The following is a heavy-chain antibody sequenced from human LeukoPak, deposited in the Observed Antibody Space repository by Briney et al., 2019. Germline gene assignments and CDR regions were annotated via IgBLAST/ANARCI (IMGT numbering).Heavy chain of an antibody. CDR1: GYTFTSYC. Sequence: PMASVKVSCKASGYTFTSYCISWVRQAPGQGLEWMGWISAYNGNTNYAQKLQGRVTMTTDTSTSTAYMELRSLRSDDTAVYYCARSPISYYYDSSGYYFNLFDYWGQGTLVTVSS. V-gene: IGHV1-18*01. D-gene: IGHD3-22*01. CDR3: ARSPISYYYDSSGYYFNLFDY. CDR2: ISAYNGNT. J-gene: IGHJ4*02.